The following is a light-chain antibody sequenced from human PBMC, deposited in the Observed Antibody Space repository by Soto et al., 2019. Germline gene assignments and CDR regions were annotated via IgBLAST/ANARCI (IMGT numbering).Light chain of an antibody. J-gene: IGLJ2*01. V-gene: IGLV1-44*01. CDR2: NNN. CDR3: ASWDESLNGLYV. Sequence: QSVLTQPPSVSGTPGQRVTISCSGSSSNIGSGTVNWYQQLPGTVPKLLIYNNNQWPSGVPDRFSGSKSGTSGSLAISGLQSEDEADYYCASWDESLNGLYVFGGGTQLTVL. CDR1: SSNIGSGT.